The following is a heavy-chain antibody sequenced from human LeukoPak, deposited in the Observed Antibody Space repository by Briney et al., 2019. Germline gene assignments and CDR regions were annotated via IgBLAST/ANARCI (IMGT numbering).Heavy chain of an antibody. J-gene: IGHJ4*02. CDR1: GYSISSGYY. CDR3: ARDPDIVVVPAAG. Sequence: SETLSLTCTVSGYSISSGYYWGWIRQPPGKGLEWIGSICHSGSTYYNPSLKSRVTISVDTSKNQFSLKLSSVTAADTAVYYCARDPDIVVVPAAGWGQGTLVTVSS. CDR2: ICHSGST. V-gene: IGHV4-38-2*02. D-gene: IGHD2-2*01.